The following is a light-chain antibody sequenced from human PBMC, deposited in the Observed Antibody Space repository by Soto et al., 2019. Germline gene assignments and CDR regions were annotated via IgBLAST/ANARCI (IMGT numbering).Light chain of an antibody. CDR2: DVS. Sequence: QSALTQPASVSGSPGQSITISCTGASSDVGGYNYVSWYQQYPGKAPKLMIYDVSSRPSGVSNRFSGSKSGNTASLTISGLQAEDEADYYCSSYTSTNTAVFGGGTKLTVL. V-gene: IGLV2-14*01. J-gene: IGLJ2*01. CDR3: SSYTSTNTAV. CDR1: SSDVGGYNY.